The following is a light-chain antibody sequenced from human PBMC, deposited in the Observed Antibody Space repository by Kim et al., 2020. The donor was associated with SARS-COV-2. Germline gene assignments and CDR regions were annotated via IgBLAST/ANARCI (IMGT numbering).Light chain of an antibody. Sequence: QNVPIPVSGTSSIIGNNFLSWYQQLPGTAPTLLIYDNYRRPSGIPDRFSGSKSGTSATLGISGLQNGDEADYYCGTWDSSLNIFVFGTGTKVTVL. CDR3: GTWDSSLNIFV. CDR2: DNY. V-gene: IGLV1-51*01. CDR1: SSIIGNNF. J-gene: IGLJ1*01.